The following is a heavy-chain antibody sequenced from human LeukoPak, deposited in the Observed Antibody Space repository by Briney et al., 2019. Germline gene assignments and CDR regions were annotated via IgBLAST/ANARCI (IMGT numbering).Heavy chain of an antibody. D-gene: IGHD2-15*01. J-gene: IGHJ6*03. V-gene: IGHV4-34*01. CDR2: INHSGST. Sequence: PSETLSFTCAVYGGSFSGYYWSWIRQPPGKGLEWIGEINHSGSTNYNPSLKSRVTISVDTSKNQFSLKLSSVTAADTAVYYCASSSRVVVVAATRYYYYYMDVWGKGTTVTVSS. CDR1: GGSFSGYY. CDR3: ASSSRVVVVAATRYYYYYMDV.